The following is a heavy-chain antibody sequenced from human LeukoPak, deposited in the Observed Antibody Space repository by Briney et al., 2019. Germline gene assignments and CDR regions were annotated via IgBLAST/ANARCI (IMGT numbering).Heavy chain of an antibody. J-gene: IGHJ3*02. CDR2: INLSGGST. Sequence: GASVKVSCKAAGYTFTTYYMHWVRQAPGQGLGRMGTINLSGGSTSYAQKFQGRVTMTRDTSTSTVYMELSSLRSEDTAVYYCARGGRGEGTGTTRVAFDIWGQGTMVTVSS. D-gene: IGHD1-1*01. CDR1: GYTFTTYY. V-gene: IGHV1-46*01. CDR3: ARGGRGEGTGTTRVAFDI.